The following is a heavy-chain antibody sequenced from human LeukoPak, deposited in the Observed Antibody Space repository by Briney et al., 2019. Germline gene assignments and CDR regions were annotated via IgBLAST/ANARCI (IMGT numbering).Heavy chain of an antibody. Sequence: GGSLRLSCAASGFTFRDYGMNWVRQTPGKGLEWVSYISSNSGTMNYADSVKGRFTISRDNAKNSLYLQMNSLRAEDTAVYYCARGGAARPDYWGQGTLVTVSS. CDR2: ISSNSGTM. CDR1: GFTFRDYG. J-gene: IGHJ4*02. D-gene: IGHD6-6*01. V-gene: IGHV3-48*01. CDR3: ARGGAARPDY.